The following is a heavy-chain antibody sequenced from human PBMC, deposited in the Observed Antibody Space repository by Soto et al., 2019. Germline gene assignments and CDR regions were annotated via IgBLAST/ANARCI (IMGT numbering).Heavy chain of an antibody. CDR2: ISSNGGST. D-gene: IGHD3-9*01. CDR1: GFTFSSYA. Sequence: GGSLSLSCAASGFTFSSYAMHWVRQAPGKGLEYVSAISSNGGSTYYANSVKGRFTISRDNSKNTLYLQMGSLRAEDMAVYYCARGTYYDILTGQDYWGQGTLVTVSS. J-gene: IGHJ4*02. CDR3: ARGTYYDILTGQDY. V-gene: IGHV3-64*01.